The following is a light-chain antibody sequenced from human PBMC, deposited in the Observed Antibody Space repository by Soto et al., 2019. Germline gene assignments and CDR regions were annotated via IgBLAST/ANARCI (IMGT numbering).Light chain of an antibody. CDR1: QSVSSSY. J-gene: IGKJ1*01. Sequence: EIVLTQSPGTLSLSPGERATLSCRDSQSVSSSYLAWYRQKPGQAPRLLIYGASSRATGIPDRFSGSGSGTDFTLTISRLEPEDFAVYYCQQYGSSPWTFGQGTKVVIK. V-gene: IGKV3-20*01. CDR2: GAS. CDR3: QQYGSSPWT.